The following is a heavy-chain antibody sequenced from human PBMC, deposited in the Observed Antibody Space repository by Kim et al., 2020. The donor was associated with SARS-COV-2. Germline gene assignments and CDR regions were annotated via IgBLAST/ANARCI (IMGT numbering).Heavy chain of an antibody. Sequence: GESLKISCKGSGYSFTSYWIGWVRQMPGKGLEWMGIIYPGDSDTRYSPSFQGQVTISADKSISTAYLQWSSLKASDTAMYYCARYYYDSSGYYYAKREYGMDVWGQGTTVTVSS. D-gene: IGHD3-22*01. CDR1: GYSFTSYW. J-gene: IGHJ6*02. CDR3: ARYYYDSSGYYYAKREYGMDV. V-gene: IGHV5-51*01. CDR2: IYPGDSDT.